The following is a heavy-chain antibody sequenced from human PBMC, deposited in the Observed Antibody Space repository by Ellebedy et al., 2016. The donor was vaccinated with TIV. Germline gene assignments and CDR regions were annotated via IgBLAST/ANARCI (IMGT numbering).Heavy chain of an antibody. D-gene: IGHD3-22*01. Sequence: GESLKISCAASGFTFSSYAMSWVRQAPGKGLEWVSTISSTGSRTYYADSVGGRFTISRDNSKKTLYLQMNSLRAEDTAIYYCAKGRGGGSDSSAPRYYFDYWGLGTLVTVSS. V-gene: IGHV3-23*01. CDR1: GFTFSSYA. CDR3: AKGRGGGSDSSAPRYYFDY. J-gene: IGHJ4*02. CDR2: ISSTGSRT.